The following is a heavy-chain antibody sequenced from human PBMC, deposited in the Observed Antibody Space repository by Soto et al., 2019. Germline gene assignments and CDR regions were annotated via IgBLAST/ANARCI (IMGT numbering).Heavy chain of an antibody. J-gene: IGHJ3*02. CDR3: ASPHYYDSSGPQAFDI. CDR2: IYYSGST. D-gene: IGHD3-22*01. V-gene: IGHV4-30-4*01. Sequence: QVQLQESGPGLVKPSQTLSLTCTVSGGSISSGDYYWSWIRQPPGKGLEWIGYIYYSGSTYYNPSLRSRVTISVDTSKNQFSLKLSSVTAADTAVYYCASPHYYDSSGPQAFDIWGQGTMVTVSS. CDR1: GGSISSGDYY.